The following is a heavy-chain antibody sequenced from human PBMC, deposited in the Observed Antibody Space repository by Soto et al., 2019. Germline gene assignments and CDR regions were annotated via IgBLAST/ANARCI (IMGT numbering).Heavy chain of an antibody. Sequence: GASVKVSCKASGYTFTSYDINWVRQATGQGLEWMGWMNPNSGNTGYAQKFQGRVTMTRNTSISTAYMELSSLRSEDTAVYYCARGPNPEDSGYDPYYYYGMDVWGQGTTVTVSS. V-gene: IGHV1-8*01. D-gene: IGHD5-12*01. CDR3: ARGPNPEDSGYDPYYYYGMDV. CDR2: MNPNSGNT. J-gene: IGHJ6*02. CDR1: GYTFTSYD.